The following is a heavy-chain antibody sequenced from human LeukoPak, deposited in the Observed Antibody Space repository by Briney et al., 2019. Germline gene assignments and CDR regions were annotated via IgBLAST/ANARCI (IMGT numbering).Heavy chain of an antibody. CDR3: ARDYATRYFDY. CDR2: ISSSGSTI. Sequence: GGSLRLSCAASGFTFSSYEMNWVRQATGRGLEGVSYISSSGSTIYYADSVKGRFTISRDNAKNSLYLQMNSLRAEDTAVYYCARDYATRYFDYWGQGTLVTVSS. D-gene: IGHD5-12*01. CDR1: GFTFSSYE. J-gene: IGHJ4*02. V-gene: IGHV3-48*03.